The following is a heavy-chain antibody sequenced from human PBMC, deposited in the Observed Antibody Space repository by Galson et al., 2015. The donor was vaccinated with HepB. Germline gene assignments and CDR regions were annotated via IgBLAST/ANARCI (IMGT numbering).Heavy chain of an antibody. CDR1: GYTFTNYA. CDR2: INAGNGNT. V-gene: IGHV1-3*01. J-gene: IGHJ4*02. Sequence: SVKVSCKASGYTFTNYAMHWVRQAPGQRPEWMGWINAGNGNTKYSQKFQGRVTITRDTSASTAYMELRSLRFEDTSVYYCTRDSQYAAPFDYWGQGTLVTVSS. D-gene: IGHD2-2*01. CDR3: TRDSQYAAPFDY.